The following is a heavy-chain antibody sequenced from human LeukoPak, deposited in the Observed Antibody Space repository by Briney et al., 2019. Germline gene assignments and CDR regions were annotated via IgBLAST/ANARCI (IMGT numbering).Heavy chain of an antibody. D-gene: IGHD3-22*01. V-gene: IGHV4-38-2*02. Sequence: SETLSLTCTVSGYSFSDYYWGWIRQPPGKGLEWIGSIHHSDRTYYNPSLKSRVSISRDTSRNQFSLKLSSVTAADTTVYYCAWKYYYDTSGYFYVDSWGQGILVTVSS. CDR1: GYSFSDYY. J-gene: IGHJ5*02. CDR2: IHHSDRT. CDR3: AWKYYYDTSGYFYVDS.